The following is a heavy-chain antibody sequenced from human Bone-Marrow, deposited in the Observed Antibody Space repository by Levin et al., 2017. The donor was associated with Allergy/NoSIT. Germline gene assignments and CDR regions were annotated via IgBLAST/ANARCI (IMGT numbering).Heavy chain of an antibody. D-gene: IGHD5-18*01. V-gene: IGHV3-48*04. CDR1: GFTFSSYS. J-gene: IGHJ4*02. Sequence: EGSLRLSCAASGFTFSSYSFSWVRQAPGKGLEWISYINRNTHTIYYADSVKGRFTISRDNAKSSLYLQMNSLRAEDTAIYYCARDGGYSYANDYWGQGTLVTVSS. CDR2: INRNTHTI. CDR3: ARDGGYSYANDY.